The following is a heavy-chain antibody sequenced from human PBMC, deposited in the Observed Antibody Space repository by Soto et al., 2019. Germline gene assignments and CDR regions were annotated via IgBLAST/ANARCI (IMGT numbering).Heavy chain of an antibody. D-gene: IGHD6-13*01. CDR2: ISGSGGTI. CDR1: GFTFSSYA. Sequence: GGSLRLSCAASGFTFSSYAMSWVRQAPGKGLEWVSTISGSGGTIYYADSVQGRFTISRDNSKNTLYLHMNSLRAEDTAVYYCAKVQSSTWYGAFDFWGQGTMVTVSS. J-gene: IGHJ3*01. V-gene: IGHV3-23*01. CDR3: AKVQSSTWYGAFDF.